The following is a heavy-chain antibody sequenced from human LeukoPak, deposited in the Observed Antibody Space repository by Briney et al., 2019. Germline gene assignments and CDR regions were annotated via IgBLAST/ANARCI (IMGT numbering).Heavy chain of an antibody. CDR3: ARAPGAFDI. J-gene: IGHJ3*02. CDR2: IYSTGGT. V-gene: IGHV4-31*03. Sequence: PSETLSLTCTVSGDSITSGSYYWAWVRQHPGKGLEWIGYIYSTGGTHSNPSLKSRLTISVDTSENHFSLKLSSVTAADTAIYFCARAPGAFDIWGQGTMVTVSS. CDR1: GDSITSGSYY.